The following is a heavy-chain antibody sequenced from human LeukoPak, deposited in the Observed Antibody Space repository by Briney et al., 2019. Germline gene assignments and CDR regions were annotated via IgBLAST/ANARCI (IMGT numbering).Heavy chain of an antibody. Sequence: PGGSLRLSCAASGFTFSSYAMSWVRQAAGKGLEWVAVVSYDGSNKYYADSVKGRFTISRDNSKNTLYLQMNSLRAEDTAVYYCARGSWRLVRGAASFESWGQGTLVTVSS. J-gene: IGHJ4*02. D-gene: IGHD3-10*01. CDR2: VSYDGSNK. CDR1: GFTFSSYA. CDR3: ARGSWRLVRGAASFES. V-gene: IGHV3-30-3*01.